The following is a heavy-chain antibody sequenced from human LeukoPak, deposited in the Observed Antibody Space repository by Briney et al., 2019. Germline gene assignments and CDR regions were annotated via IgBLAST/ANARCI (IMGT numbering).Heavy chain of an antibody. V-gene: IGHV1-18*01. CDR1: GYTFTSYG. Sequence: GASVKVSCKASGYTFTSYGIGWVRQAPGQGLEWMGWISAYNGNTNYAQKLQGRVTMTTDTSTSTAYMELRSLRSDDTAVYYCARARGIKYSSSWDGGPLDYWGQGTLVTVSS. CDR3: ARARGIKYSSSWDGGPLDY. D-gene: IGHD6-13*01. J-gene: IGHJ4*02. CDR2: ISAYNGNT.